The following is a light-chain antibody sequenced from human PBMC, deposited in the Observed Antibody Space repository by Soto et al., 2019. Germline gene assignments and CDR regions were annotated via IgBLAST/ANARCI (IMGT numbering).Light chain of an antibody. V-gene: IGKV3-20*01. Sequence: EIVLTQSPGTLSLSPGERATLSCRASQSVSSSFLAWYQQKPGQAPRLLIYGASSSATGIPDRFSGSGSGTDFTLTISTLEPEDFAVYYCQQYDSSPWTFGQGTKVEIK. CDR3: QQYDSSPWT. J-gene: IGKJ1*01. CDR2: GAS. CDR1: QSVSSSF.